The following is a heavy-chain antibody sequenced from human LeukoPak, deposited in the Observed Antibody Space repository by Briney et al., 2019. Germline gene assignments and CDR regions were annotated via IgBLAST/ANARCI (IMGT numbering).Heavy chain of an antibody. V-gene: IGHV1-2*02. CDR2: INPNSGDT. CDR3: AREEGFCRSNSCSAPFDY. D-gene: IGHD2-2*01. CDR1: GYTFTGYY. Sequence: PGASVKVSCKASGYTFTGYYMHWVRQAPGQGLEWMGWINPNSGDTIYAQKFQGRVTMTRDTSISTAYMELSRLRSDDTAVYYCAREEGFCRSNSCSAPFDYWGKGTLVTVSS. J-gene: IGHJ4*02.